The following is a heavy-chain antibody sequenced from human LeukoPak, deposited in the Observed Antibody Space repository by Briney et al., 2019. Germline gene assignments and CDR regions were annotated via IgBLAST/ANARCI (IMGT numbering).Heavy chain of an antibody. CDR3: ASRTGYSSGWYTY. Sequence: SETLSLTCAVYGGSFSGYYWSWIRQPPGKGLEWIGEINHSGSTNYNPSLKSRVTISVDTSKNQFSLKLSSVTAADTAVYYCASRTGYSSGWYTYWGQGTLVTVSS. J-gene: IGHJ4*02. CDR2: INHSGST. D-gene: IGHD6-19*01. V-gene: IGHV4-34*01. CDR1: GGSFSGYY.